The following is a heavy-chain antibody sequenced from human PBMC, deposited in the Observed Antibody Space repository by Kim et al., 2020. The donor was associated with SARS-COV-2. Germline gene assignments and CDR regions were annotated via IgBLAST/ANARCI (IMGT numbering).Heavy chain of an antibody. J-gene: IGHJ6*02. CDR3: ARCGYGPPSKYYYYYYGMDV. D-gene: IGHD5-12*01. Sequence: SVKVSCKASGGTFSSYAISWVRQAPGQGLDWMGGIIPIFGTANYAQKFQGRVTITADESTSTAYMELSSLRSEDTAVYYCARCGYGPPSKYYYYYYGMDVWGQGTTVTVSS. CDR2: IIPIFGTA. V-gene: IGHV1-69*13. CDR1: GGTFSSYA.